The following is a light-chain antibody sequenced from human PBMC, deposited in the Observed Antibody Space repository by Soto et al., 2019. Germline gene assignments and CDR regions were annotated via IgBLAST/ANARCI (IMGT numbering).Light chain of an antibody. CDR1: QGSGND. Sequence: AIQMTQSPSSLSASVGNRVTITCRASQGSGNDLGWYQQKSGKAPKLLIYAASNLQGGVPSRFSGSGSGTDFTLTISGLQPEDVATYYCLHDHSNPLTFGGGTKVEI. J-gene: IGKJ4*01. CDR2: AAS. CDR3: LHDHSNPLT. V-gene: IGKV1-6*01.